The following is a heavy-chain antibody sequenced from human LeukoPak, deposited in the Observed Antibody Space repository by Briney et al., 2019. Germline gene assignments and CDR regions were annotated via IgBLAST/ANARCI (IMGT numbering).Heavy chain of an antibody. CDR2: VSAYNGNT. D-gene: IGHD3-10*01. CDR1: GYTFTSYG. CDR3: ARDLVADGSGSYYLIY. V-gene: IGHV1-18*04. Sequence: ASVKVSCKASGYTFTSYGISWVRQAPGQGLEWMGWVSAYNGNTNYAQKLQGRVTMTTDTSTSTAYMELRSLRSDDTAVYYCARDLVADGSGSYYLIYWGQGTLVTVSS. J-gene: IGHJ4*02.